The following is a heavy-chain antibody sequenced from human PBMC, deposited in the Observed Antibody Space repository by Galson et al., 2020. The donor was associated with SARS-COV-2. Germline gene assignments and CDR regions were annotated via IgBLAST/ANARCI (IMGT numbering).Heavy chain of an antibody. D-gene: IGHD3-9*01. CDR1: GFTFSGYG. Sequence: GGSLRLSCAASGFTFSGYGMHWVRQAPGKGLEWVAVVWYDGSDKYHADSVKGRFTISRDNSKDTVYLQMNSLRADDTAVYYCARDRDILSGSDLGHDPFDIWGRGTMVTVSS. V-gene: IGHV3-33*01. CDR2: VWYDGSDK. J-gene: IGHJ3*02. CDR3: ARDRDILSGSDLGHDPFDI.